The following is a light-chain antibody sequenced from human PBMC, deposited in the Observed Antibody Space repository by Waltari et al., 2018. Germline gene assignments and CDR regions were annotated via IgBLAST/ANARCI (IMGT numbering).Light chain of an antibody. J-gene: IGLJ2*01. CDR1: SSDVGVYNY. CDR3: SSYTSSSTLVV. V-gene: IGLV2-14*01. CDR2: EVS. Sequence: QSVLTQPASVSGSPGQSITISCTGTSSDVGVYNYVSWYQHHPVKAPKLMIYEVSNRPSGVSNRFSGSKSGNTASLTISGLQAEDEADYYCSSYTSSSTLVVFGGGTKLTVL.